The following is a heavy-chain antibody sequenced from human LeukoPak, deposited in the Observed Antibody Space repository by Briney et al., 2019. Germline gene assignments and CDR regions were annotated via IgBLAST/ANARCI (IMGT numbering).Heavy chain of an antibody. CDR3: ARVTIRESCDY. Sequence: SQTLSLTCTVSGGSISSGDYYWSWIRQPPGKGLEWIGYIYTSGSTNYNPSLKSRVTISVDTSKNQFSLKLSSVTAADTAVYYCARVTIRESCDYWGQGTLVTVSS. D-gene: IGHD4-11*01. J-gene: IGHJ4*02. CDR2: IYTSGST. V-gene: IGHV4-30-4*01. CDR1: GGSISSGDYY.